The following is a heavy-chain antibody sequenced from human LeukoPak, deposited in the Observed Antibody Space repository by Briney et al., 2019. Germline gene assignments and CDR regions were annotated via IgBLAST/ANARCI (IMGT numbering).Heavy chain of an antibody. Sequence: PSETLSLTCTVSGGSISSGSYYWSWIRQPAGKGLEWIGRIYTSGSTNYNPSLKSRVTISVDTSKNQFSLKLSSVTAADTAVYYCARHKGDSSGYYTEYFQHWGQGTLVTVSS. CDR1: GGSISSGSYY. V-gene: IGHV4-61*02. CDR2: IYTSGST. D-gene: IGHD3-22*01. J-gene: IGHJ1*01. CDR3: ARHKGDSSGYYTEYFQH.